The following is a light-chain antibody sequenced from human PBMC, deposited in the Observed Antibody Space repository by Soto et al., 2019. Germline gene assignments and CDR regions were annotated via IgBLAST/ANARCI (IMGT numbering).Light chain of an antibody. V-gene: IGKV1-5*03. J-gene: IGKJ1*01. CDR3: QQYTSYSWT. CDR2: KAS. CDR1: QSISSW. Sequence: DIHLIKFPATLATSVGDRVTIPCRASQSISSWLAWYQQKPGKAPKLLIYKASSLESGVPSRFSGSGSGTEFTLTISSLQPDDFATYYCQQYTSYSWTFGQGTKV.